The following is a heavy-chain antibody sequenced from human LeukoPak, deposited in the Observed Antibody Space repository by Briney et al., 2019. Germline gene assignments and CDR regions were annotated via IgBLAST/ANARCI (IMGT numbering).Heavy chain of an antibody. J-gene: IGHJ4*02. D-gene: IGHD3-16*01. CDR2: IRHDGSIK. CDR3: AKDSLADIDY. Sequence: PGGSLRLSCAASGFIFSTYSMYWVRQAPGKALEWVAFIRHDGSIKNYADSVKGRSTISRDNSKNTLYLQMNSLRADDTAVYYCAKDSLADIDYWGQGTLVTVSS. V-gene: IGHV3-30*02. CDR1: GFIFSTYS.